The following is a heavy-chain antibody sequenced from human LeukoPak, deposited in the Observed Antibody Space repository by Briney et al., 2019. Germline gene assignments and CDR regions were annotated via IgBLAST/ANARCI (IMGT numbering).Heavy chain of an antibody. CDR2: MNPNSGNT. CDR3: ARGEGITTVVNPYYYYYMDV. D-gene: IGHD4-23*01. Sequence: ASVKVSCKASGYTFTSYDINWVRQATGQGLEWMGWMNPNSGNTGYAQKFQGRVTITRNTSISTAYMELSSLRSEDTAVYYCARGEGITTVVNPYYYYYMDVWGKGTTVTVSS. CDR1: GYTFTSYD. J-gene: IGHJ6*03. V-gene: IGHV1-8*03.